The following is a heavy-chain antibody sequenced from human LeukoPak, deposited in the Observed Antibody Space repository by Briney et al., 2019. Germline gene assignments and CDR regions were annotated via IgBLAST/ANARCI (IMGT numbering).Heavy chain of an antibody. CDR1: GASISSYY. J-gene: IGHJ3*02. CDR2: IYYSGST. Sequence: ASETLSLACTVAGASISSYYWSWVRQHAGKGMGWIGYIYYSGSTNYNPSLKSRVTISVDTSNNQFSLKLSSVTAADTAVYYCARGLRWYPDAFDIWGQGTIVTVSS. CDR3: ARGLRWYPDAFDI. V-gene: IGHV4-59*01. D-gene: IGHD4-23*01.